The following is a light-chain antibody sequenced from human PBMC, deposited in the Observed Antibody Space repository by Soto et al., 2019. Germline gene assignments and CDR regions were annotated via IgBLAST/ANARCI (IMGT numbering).Light chain of an antibody. J-gene: IGLJ1*01. CDR2: DVS. CDR3: CSYAGSYKV. V-gene: IGLV2-11*01. CDR1: SSDVGGYNY. Sequence: QSALTLPRSVSGSPGQSVTISCTGTSSDVGGYNYVSWYQQHPGIAPKLMIYDVSKRPSGVPDRFSGSKSGNTDSLTISRLQAEDESDYFCCSYAGSYKVFGPGTKLTVL.